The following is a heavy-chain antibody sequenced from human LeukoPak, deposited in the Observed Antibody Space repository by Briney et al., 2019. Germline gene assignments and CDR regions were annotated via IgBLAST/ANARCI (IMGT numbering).Heavy chain of an antibody. J-gene: IGHJ3*02. V-gene: IGHV3-30*02. CDR1: GFTFSSYG. CDR2: IRYDGSNK. Sequence: PGGSLRLSCAASGFTFSSYGMHWVRQAPGKGLEWVAFIRYDGSNKYYADSVKGRFTISRDNSKNTLYLQMNSLRAEDTAVYYCARTYDFGVGPPGDAFDNWGQGTLVTVSS. CDR3: ARTYDFGVGPPGDAFDN. D-gene: IGHD3-3*01.